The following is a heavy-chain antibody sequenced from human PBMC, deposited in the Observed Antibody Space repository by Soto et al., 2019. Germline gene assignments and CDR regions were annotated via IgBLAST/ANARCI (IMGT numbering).Heavy chain of an antibody. Sequence: GSLRLSCSASGFTFSSYAMHWVRQAPGKGLEWVAVISYDGSNKYYADSVKGRFTISRDNSKNTLYLQMNSLRAEDTTVYYCARGPSSLTRFDYWGQGTLVTVSS. D-gene: IGHD2-2*01. CDR3: ARGPSSLTRFDY. J-gene: IGHJ4*02. CDR2: ISYDGSNK. V-gene: IGHV3-30-3*01. CDR1: GFTFSSYA.